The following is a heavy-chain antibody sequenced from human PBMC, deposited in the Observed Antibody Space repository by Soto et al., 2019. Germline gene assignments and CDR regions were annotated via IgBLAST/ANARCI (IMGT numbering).Heavy chain of an antibody. D-gene: IGHD6-19*01. CDR2: VNPNSGGT. Sequence: XSVKVSCTASVYTFTCYYIHWVRQAPGQGIEWMGWVNPNSGGTNYAQKFQGWVTMTRDTSISTAYMELSRLRSDDTAVYYCGTSRVSIAVAGETEYYFDYWGQGTLVTVSS. CDR3: GTSRVSIAVAGETEYYFDY. J-gene: IGHJ4*02. V-gene: IGHV1-2*04. CDR1: VYTFTCYY.